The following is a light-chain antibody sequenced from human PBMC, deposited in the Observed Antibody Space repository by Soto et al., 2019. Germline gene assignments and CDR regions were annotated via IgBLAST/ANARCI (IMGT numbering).Light chain of an antibody. CDR1: QSVSSSY. V-gene: IGKV3-20*01. CDR3: QQYGSSPRT. J-gene: IGKJ1*01. CDR2: GAS. Sequence: SPGERATLSCRASQSVSSSYLVWYQQKPGQAPRLLIYGASRRATGIPDRFSGSGSGTDFTLTISRLEPEDFAVYYCQQYGSSPRTFGQGTKVEIK.